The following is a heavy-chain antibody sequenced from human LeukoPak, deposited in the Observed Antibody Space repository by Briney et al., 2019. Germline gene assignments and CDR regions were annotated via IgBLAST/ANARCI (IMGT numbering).Heavy chain of an antibody. D-gene: IGHD1-1*01. V-gene: IGHV4-34*01. CDR3: ASSGTTGTNLDY. CDR1: GGSFSGYY. Sequence: SETLSLTCAVYGGSFSGYYWSWIRQPPGKGLEWIGEINHSGSTNYNPSLESRVTISVDTSKNQFSLKLSSVTAADTAVYYCASSGTTGTNLDYWGQGTLVTVSS. CDR2: INHSGST. J-gene: IGHJ4*02.